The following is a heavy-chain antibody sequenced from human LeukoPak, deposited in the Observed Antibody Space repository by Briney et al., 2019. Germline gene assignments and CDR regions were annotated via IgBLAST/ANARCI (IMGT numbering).Heavy chain of an antibody. J-gene: IGHJ6*03. CDR2: IYTSGGT. CDR1: GGSISSYY. CDR3: ARESYQFYGSGSYWYYYYMDV. D-gene: IGHD3-10*01. Sequence: SETLSLTCTVSGGSISSYYWSWIRQPAGKGLEWVGRIYTSGGTNYNPSLKSRVTMSVDTSKNQFSLKLSSVTAADTAVYYCARESYQFYGSGSYWYYYYMDVWGKGTTVTISS. V-gene: IGHV4-4*07.